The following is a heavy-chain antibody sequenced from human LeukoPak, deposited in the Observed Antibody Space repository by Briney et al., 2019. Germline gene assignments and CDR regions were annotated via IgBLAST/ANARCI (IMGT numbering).Heavy chain of an antibody. V-gene: IGHV1-8*01. CDR2: MNPKSGNT. Sequence: GASVKVSCQASGYTFTSYDINWVRQATGQGLEWMGWMNPKSGNTGYVQKFQGRVTMTRNTSISIAYMELSSLRSEDTAVYYCARVGDGYNYGWLTVWGQGTLVTVSS. CDR1: GYTFTSYD. CDR3: ARVGDGYNYGWLTV. D-gene: IGHD5-24*01. J-gene: IGHJ4*02.